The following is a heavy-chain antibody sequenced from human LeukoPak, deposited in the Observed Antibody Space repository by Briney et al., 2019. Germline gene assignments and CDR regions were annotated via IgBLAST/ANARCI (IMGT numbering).Heavy chain of an antibody. J-gene: IGHJ4*02. CDR2: IDYSGST. D-gene: IGHD3-16*02. CDR1: GASISTSSHY. V-gene: IGHV4-39*01. CDR3: ARRDYDYVWGTYRRYRPFDY. Sequence: PSETLSLTCTVSGASISTSSHYWGWIRQPPGKGLEWIGSIDYSGSTNYNPSLKSRVTISVDTSKNQFSLRLSSVTAADTAVYYCARRDYDYVWGTYRRYRPFDYWGQGTLVTVSS.